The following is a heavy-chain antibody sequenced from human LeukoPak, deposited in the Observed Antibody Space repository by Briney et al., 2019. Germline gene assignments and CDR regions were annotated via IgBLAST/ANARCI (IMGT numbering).Heavy chain of an antibody. CDR2: IYYSGST. D-gene: IGHD1-26*01. Sequence: PSETLSLTCTVSGGSISSYYWSWIRQPPGKGLEWIGYIYYSGSTNYNPSLKSRVTISVDTSKNQFSLKLSSVTAADTAVYYCARGVVGRKGGFDPWGQGTLVTASS. V-gene: IGHV4-59*01. CDR3: ARGVVGRKGGFDP. CDR1: GGSISSYY. J-gene: IGHJ5*02.